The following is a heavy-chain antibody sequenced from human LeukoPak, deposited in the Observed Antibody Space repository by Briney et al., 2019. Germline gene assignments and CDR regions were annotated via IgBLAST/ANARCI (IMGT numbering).Heavy chain of an antibody. CDR2: INHSGST. V-gene: IGHV4-34*01. Sequence: SETLSLTCAVYGGSFSGYYWSWIRQPPGKGLEWIGEINHSGSTNYNPSLKSRVTISVDTSKNQSSLKLTSVTAADTALYYCARAGRGNSWNWFDPWGQGTLVIVSS. D-gene: IGHD4-23*01. CDR1: GGSFSGYY. CDR3: ARAGRGNSWNWFDP. J-gene: IGHJ5*02.